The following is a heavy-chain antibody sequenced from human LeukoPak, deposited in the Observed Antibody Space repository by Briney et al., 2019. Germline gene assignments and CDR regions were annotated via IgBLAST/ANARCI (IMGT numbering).Heavy chain of an antibody. J-gene: IGHJ5*02. CDR2: INPNSGGT. Sequence: ASVKVSCKASGYTFTGYFMHWVRQAPGQGLEWMGWINPNSGGTNYAQKFQGRVTMTRDTPISTAYMELSRLRSDDTAVYYCARDPGYSSGWLIDWFDPWGQGTLVTVSS. CDR1: GYTFTGYF. D-gene: IGHD6-19*01. V-gene: IGHV1-2*02. CDR3: ARDPGYSSGWLIDWFDP.